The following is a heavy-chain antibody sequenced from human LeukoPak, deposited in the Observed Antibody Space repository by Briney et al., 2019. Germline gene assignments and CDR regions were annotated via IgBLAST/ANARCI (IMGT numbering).Heavy chain of an antibody. CDR3: ASLLWFGELLPDASDI. V-gene: IGHV3-30*04. J-gene: IGHJ3*02. CDR1: GFTFSSYA. D-gene: IGHD3-10*01. CDR2: ISYDGSNK. Sequence: GGSLRLSCAASGFTFSSYAMHWVRQAPGKGLEWVAVISYDGSNKYYADSVKGRFTISRDNSKNTLYLQMNSLRAEDTAVYYCASLLWFGELLPDASDIWGQGTMVTVSS.